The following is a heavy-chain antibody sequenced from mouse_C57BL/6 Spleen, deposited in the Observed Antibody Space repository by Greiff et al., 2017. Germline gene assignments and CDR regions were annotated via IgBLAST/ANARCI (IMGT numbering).Heavy chain of an antibody. CDR1: GYAFTNYL. D-gene: IGHD2-5*01. J-gene: IGHJ4*01. CDR2: INPGSGGT. V-gene: IGHV1-54*01. CDR3: ARGGIVTTYYAMDY. Sequence: QVQLQQSGAELVRPGTSVKVSCKASGYAFTNYLIEWVKQRPGQGLEWIGVINPGSGGTNYNEKFKGKATLTADKSSSTAYMQLSSLTSEDSAVYFCARGGIVTTYYAMDYWGQGTSVTVSS.